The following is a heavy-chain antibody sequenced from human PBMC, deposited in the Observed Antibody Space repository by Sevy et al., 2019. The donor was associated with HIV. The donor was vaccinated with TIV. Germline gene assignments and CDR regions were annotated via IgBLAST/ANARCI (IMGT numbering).Heavy chain of an antibody. CDR1: GFTVSSNY. V-gene: IGHV3-53*01. Sequence: GGSLRLSCAASGFTVSSNYMSWVRQAPGKGLEWVSVIYSGGSTYYADSVKGRFTISRDNSKNTLYLQMNSLRAEDTAMYYFACRYSGNYYGAFDIWGQGTMVTVSS. D-gene: IGHD1-26*01. CDR3: ACRYSGNYYGAFDI. CDR2: IYSGGST. J-gene: IGHJ3*02.